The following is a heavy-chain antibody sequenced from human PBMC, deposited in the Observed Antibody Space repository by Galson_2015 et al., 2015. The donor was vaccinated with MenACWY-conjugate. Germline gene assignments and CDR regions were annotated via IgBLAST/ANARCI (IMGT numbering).Heavy chain of an antibody. CDR2: IDWDDDK. V-gene: IGHV2-70*11. Sequence: PALVKPTQTLTLTCTFSGFSLSTSGMCVSWIRQPPGKALEWLARIDWDDDKYYSTSLKTRLTISKDTSKNQVVLTMTNMDPVDTATYYCARISNSEGLGILPSDNFDYWGQGTLVTVSS. CDR1: GFSLSTSGMC. J-gene: IGHJ4*02. D-gene: IGHD3-16*01. CDR3: ARISNSEGLGILPSDNFDY.